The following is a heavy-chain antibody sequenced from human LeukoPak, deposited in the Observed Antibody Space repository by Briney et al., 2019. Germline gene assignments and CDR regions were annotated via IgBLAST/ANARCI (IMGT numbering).Heavy chain of an antibody. CDR2: INHSGSN. Sequence: SETLSLTCAVYGGSFSGYYWSWIRQPPGKGLEWIGEINHSGSNNYNPSLKSRVTISVDTSKNQFSLKLSSVTAADTAVYYCARLFREGVWYYDFWSGYSPSNWFDPWGQGTLVTVSS. CDR3: ARLFREGVWYYDFWSGYSPSNWFDP. CDR1: GGSFSGYY. V-gene: IGHV4-34*01. J-gene: IGHJ5*02. D-gene: IGHD3-3*01.